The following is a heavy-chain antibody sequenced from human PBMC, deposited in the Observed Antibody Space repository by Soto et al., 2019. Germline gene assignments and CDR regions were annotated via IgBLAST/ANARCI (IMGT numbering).Heavy chain of an antibody. D-gene: IGHD2-15*01. CDR1: GGSINSRSYS. CDR3: AREGGRYCTGGSCQVDY. Sequence: PSETLSLTCTVSGGSINSRSYSWGWIRQPPGKGLEWIGTVYYSGSTYYNPSLKSRVTVSVDMSKNQFSLKLSSVTAADTAVYYCAREGGRYCTGGSCQVDYWGQGTLVTVSS. V-gene: IGHV4-39*02. J-gene: IGHJ4*02. CDR2: VYYSGST.